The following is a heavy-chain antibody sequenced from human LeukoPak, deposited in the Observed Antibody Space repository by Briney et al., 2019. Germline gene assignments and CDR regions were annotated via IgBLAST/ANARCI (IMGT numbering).Heavy chain of an antibody. CDR1: GFTFSSYG. J-gene: IGHJ4*02. CDR3: AREGTGYYYDY. Sequence: PGGSLRLSCAASGFTFSSYGMHWVRQAPGKGLEWVAVIWYDGSNKYYADSMKGRFTISRDNSKNTLYLQMNSLRAEDTAVYYCAREGTGYYYDYWGQGTLVTVSS. CDR2: IWYDGSNK. V-gene: IGHV3-33*01. D-gene: IGHD3-22*01.